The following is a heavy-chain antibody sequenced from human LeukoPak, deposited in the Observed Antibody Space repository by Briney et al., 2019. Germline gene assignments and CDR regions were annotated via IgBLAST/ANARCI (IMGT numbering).Heavy chain of an antibody. J-gene: IGHJ6*03. CDR2: IIPFFGAT. CDR1: GGTFSKYA. Sequence: SVKVSCKASGGTFSKYALSWVRQAPGQGLEWMGGIIPFFGATNYAQKFQGRVTITTDESTNTAYMELSSLTSEDTAVYYCACSPNDYSNYVQYYVHYYCMAVWGKGATVTVSS. CDR3: ACSPNDYSNYVQYYVHYYCMAV. D-gene: IGHD4-11*01. V-gene: IGHV1-69*05.